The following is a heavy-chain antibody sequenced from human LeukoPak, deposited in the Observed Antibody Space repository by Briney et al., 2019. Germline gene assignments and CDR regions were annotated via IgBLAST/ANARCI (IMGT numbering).Heavy chain of an antibody. Sequence: ASVKVSCKASGYTFTGYYMHWVRQAPGQGLEWMGWINPNSGGTNYAQKFQGRVTMTRDTSISTAYMELSRLRSDDTAVYYCARDPLLIFGVVGAFDIWGQGTMVTVSS. D-gene: IGHD3-3*01. CDR2: INPNSGGT. CDR3: ARDPLLIFGVVGAFDI. CDR1: GYTFTGYY. V-gene: IGHV1-2*02. J-gene: IGHJ3*02.